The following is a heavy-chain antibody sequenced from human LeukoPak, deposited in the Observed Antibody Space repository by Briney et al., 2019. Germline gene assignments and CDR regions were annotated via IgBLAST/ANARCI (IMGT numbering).Heavy chain of an antibody. V-gene: IGHV1-2*02. CDR2: INPNSGGT. CDR1: GYTFTGYY. CDR3: ARDSGGVVVAAIDFQH. J-gene: IGHJ1*01. Sequence: ASVKVSCKASGYTFTGYYMHWARQAPGQGLEWMGWINPNSGGTNYAQKFQGRVTMTRDTSISTAYMELSRLRSDDTAVYYCARDSGGVVVAAIDFQHWGQGTLVTVSS. D-gene: IGHD2-15*01.